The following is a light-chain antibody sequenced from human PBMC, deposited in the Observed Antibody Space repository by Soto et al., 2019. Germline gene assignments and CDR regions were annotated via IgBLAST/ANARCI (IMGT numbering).Light chain of an antibody. V-gene: IGLV2-14*01. J-gene: IGLJ1*01. CDR2: EVN. CDR3: ASFTTSSTRV. Sequence: SALTQPASVSGSPGQSITVSCTGTSSDIGTYNYVSWYQQHPGKAPKVIIYEVNNRPSGVSNRFSGSKSGNTASLTISGLQAEDEADYYCASFTTSSTRVFGTGTKLTVL. CDR1: SSDIGTYNY.